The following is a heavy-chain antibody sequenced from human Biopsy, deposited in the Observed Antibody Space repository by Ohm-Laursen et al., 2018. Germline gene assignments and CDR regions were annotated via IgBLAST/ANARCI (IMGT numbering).Heavy chain of an antibody. V-gene: IGHV4-61*01. J-gene: IGHJ4*02. CDR1: GDSVSSGSFY. Sequence: SETLSLTCTVSGDSVSSGSFYWTWIRQPPGQGLEYIGYIYDRGSTANYNPSLGSRVTMSVDMPKNQFSLKLSSVTAADTAIYYCARGMRSSGWPYFDSWGQGTLVTVSS. CDR3: ARGMRSSGWPYFDS. CDR2: IYDRGSTA. D-gene: IGHD6-19*01.